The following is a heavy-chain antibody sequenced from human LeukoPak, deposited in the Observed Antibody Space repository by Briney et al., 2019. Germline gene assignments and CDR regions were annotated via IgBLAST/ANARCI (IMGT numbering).Heavy chain of an antibody. J-gene: IGHJ3*02. D-gene: IGHD2-15*01. CDR3: ARHCCSGPAKRVFDI. CDR2: ISYSGNT. Sequence: SETLSLTCTVSGGSIISSDYHWGWVRQPSGKGLEWIGTISYSGNTDYNPSLRSRVTISVDTSNNQFSLRLGSVTAADTAVYHCARHCCSGPAKRVFDIWGQGTMVTVSS. V-gene: IGHV4-39*01. CDR1: GGSIISSDYH.